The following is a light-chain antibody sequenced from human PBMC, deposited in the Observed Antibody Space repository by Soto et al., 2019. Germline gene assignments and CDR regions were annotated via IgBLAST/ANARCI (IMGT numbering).Light chain of an antibody. CDR1: RSDIGDSNF. CDR3: ASFRSGTILI. Sequence: QSALTQPASVSGSPGQSVTISCTGPRSDIGDSNFISWYQHSPGKAPRRLIYEVNNRPSGISRRFSGSKAGNTASLTISGLLDDDEGDYFCASFRSGTILIFGSGTKVTVL. V-gene: IGLV2-14*01. J-gene: IGLJ1*01. CDR2: EVN.